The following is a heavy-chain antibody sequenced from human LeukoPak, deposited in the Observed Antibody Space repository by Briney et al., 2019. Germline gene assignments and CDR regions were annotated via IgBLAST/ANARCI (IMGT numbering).Heavy chain of an antibody. V-gene: IGHV4-39*07. D-gene: IGHD5-24*01. J-gene: IGHJ3*02. CDR3: ARGHNRAFDI. Sequence: SETLSPTCTVSGGSISSSSYYWGWIRQPPGKGLEWIGSIYYSGSTYYNPSLKSRVTISVDTSKNQFSLKLSSVTAADTAVYYCARGHNRAFDIWGQGTMVTVSS. CDR1: GGSISSSSYY. CDR2: IYYSGST.